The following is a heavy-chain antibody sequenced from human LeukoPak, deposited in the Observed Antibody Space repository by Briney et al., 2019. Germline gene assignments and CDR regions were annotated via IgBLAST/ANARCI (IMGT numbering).Heavy chain of an antibody. Sequence: ASVKVSRKTSGYTFTSYGISWVRQATGQGLEWMGWMNPNSGNTGYAQKFQGRVTMTRNTSISTAYMELSSLRSEDTAVYYCARGGGSSGWYYWGQGTLVTVSS. J-gene: IGHJ4*02. D-gene: IGHD6-19*01. CDR3: ARGGGSSGWYY. CDR2: MNPNSGNT. CDR1: GYTFTSYG. V-gene: IGHV1-8*02.